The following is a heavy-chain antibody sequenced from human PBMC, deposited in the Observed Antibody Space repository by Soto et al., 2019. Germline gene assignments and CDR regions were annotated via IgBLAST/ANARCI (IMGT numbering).Heavy chain of an antibody. V-gene: IGHV4-59*01. J-gene: IGHJ2*01. CDR2: IYYSGST. Sequence: PPGKGLEWIGYIYYSGSTTYHPSLKSRVTISVDTSKNQFSLKLSSVTAADIFFFQAEDGIRDVRSVSAFLLNRSSDL. D-gene: IGHD3-10*02. CDR3: EDGIRDVRSVSAFLLNRSSDL.